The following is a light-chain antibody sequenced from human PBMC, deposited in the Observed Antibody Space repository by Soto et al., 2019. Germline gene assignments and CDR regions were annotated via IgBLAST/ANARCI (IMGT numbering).Light chain of an antibody. J-gene: IGKJ2*01. CDR3: QQYGGSPLYT. Sequence: EVVLTQSAGTLSLSPGERATLSCRASQNVLNNYLSWYQQKPGQAPRLLIYGASSRATGIPDRFSGSGSGTDLTLIISRLEPEVFAVYYCQQYGGSPLYTFGRGTKLEIK. CDR1: QNVLNNY. V-gene: IGKV3-20*01. CDR2: GAS.